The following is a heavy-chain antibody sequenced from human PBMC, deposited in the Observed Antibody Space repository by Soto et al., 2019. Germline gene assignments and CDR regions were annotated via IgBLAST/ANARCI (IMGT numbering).Heavy chain of an antibody. CDR1: GGTFSGYA. Sequence: SVKVSCTASGGTFSGYAISWVRQAPGQGLEWMGGIIPIFGTANYAQKFQGRVTITADESTSTAYMELSSLRSEDTAVYYCARDYYDSSAEKNWFDPWGQGTLVTVSS. V-gene: IGHV1-69*13. J-gene: IGHJ5*02. CDR2: IIPIFGTA. D-gene: IGHD3-22*01. CDR3: ARDYYDSSAEKNWFDP.